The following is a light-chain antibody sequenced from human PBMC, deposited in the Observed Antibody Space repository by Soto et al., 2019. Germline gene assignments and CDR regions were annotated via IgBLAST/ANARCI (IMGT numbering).Light chain of an antibody. J-gene: IGLJ3*02. CDR1: SSDVGSYNL. CDR3: CSYAGRINWV. V-gene: IGLV2-23*02. Sequence: QSALTQPASVSGSPGQSITISCTGTSSDVGSYNLVSWFQQHPGEAPKLIIYEVSDRPSGVSNRFSGSKSGNTASLTISGLQGSDEADYYCCSYAGRINWVFGGGTKVTV. CDR2: EVS.